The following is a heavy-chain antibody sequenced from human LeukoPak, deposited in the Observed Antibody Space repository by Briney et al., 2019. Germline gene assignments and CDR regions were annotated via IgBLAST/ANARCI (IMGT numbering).Heavy chain of an antibody. J-gene: IGHJ4*02. Sequence: ASVKVSCKASGYTFTSYYMHWVRQAPGQGLEWMGIINPSGGSTSYAQKFQGRVTITRNTSVSTAYMELSSLRSEDTAVYYCARGQYDYFDYWSQGTLVTVSS. D-gene: IGHD2-8*01. V-gene: IGHV1-46*01. CDR2: INPSGGST. CDR3: ARGQYDYFDY. CDR1: GYTFTSYY.